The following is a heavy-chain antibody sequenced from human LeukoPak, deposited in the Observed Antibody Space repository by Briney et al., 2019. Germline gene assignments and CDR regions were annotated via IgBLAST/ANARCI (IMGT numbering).Heavy chain of an antibody. CDR1: GYTFTSYY. J-gene: IGHJ6*02. Sequence: ASVKVSCKASGYTFTSYYMHWVRQAPGQGLEWMGIINPSGGSTSYAQKSQGRVTMTRDTSTSTVYMELSSLRSEDTAVYYCARFRNYDFWSGYRTFYYYYGMDVWGQGTTVTVSS. D-gene: IGHD3-3*01. CDR2: INPSGGST. CDR3: ARFRNYDFWSGYRTFYYYYGMDV. V-gene: IGHV1-46*01.